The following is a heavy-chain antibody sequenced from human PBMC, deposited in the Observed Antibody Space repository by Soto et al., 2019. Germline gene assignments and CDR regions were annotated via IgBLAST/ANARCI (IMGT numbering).Heavy chain of an antibody. Sequence: EVQLLESGGGLVQPGGSLRLSCTASEFTFSNYAMSWVRQAPGKGLEWVSAISASGAATYYVDSVKGRFTISRDNSKNTLYVQMNSLRAEDTAVYYCAKVGPITMVRGVSEDYWGQGTLVTVSS. J-gene: IGHJ4*02. CDR3: AKVGPITMVRGVSEDY. CDR1: EFTFSNYA. V-gene: IGHV3-23*01. CDR2: ISASGAAT. D-gene: IGHD3-10*01.